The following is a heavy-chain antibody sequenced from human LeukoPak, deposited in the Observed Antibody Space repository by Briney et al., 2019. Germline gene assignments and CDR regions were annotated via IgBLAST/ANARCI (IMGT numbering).Heavy chain of an antibody. CDR2: ISYDGTTK. CDR3: ARWLGTGYYTFDY. CDR1: GFTFSDYA. Sequence: GGSLGLSCAASGFTFSDYAMHWVRQAPGKGPEWVAVISYDGTTKYYAESVKGRFTISRDNSKNTLYLQMNSLRAEDTAVYYCARWLGTGYYTFDYWGQGTLVTVSS. J-gene: IGHJ4*02. V-gene: IGHV3-30*01. D-gene: IGHD3/OR15-3a*01.